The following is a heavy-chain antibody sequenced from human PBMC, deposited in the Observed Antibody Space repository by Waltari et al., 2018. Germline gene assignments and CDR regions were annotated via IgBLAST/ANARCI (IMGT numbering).Heavy chain of an antibody. Sequence: QVQLQESGPGLVKPSETLSLTCTVSGGSISSYYWSWIRQPPGKGLEWIGYIYYSGSTNYNPSLTGRVTISVDTSKNQFSLKLSSVTAADTAVYYCARDKDYSNIHHYYMDVWGKGTTVTVSS. J-gene: IGHJ6*03. CDR1: GGSISSYY. D-gene: IGHD4-4*01. CDR2: IYYSGST. V-gene: IGHV4-59*01. CDR3: ARDKDYSNIHHYYMDV.